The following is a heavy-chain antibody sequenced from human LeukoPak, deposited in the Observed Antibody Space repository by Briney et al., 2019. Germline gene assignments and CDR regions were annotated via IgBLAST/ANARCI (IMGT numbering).Heavy chain of an antibody. J-gene: IGHJ3*02. V-gene: IGHV4-38-2*02. CDR3: ARDYSSSSGDAFDI. CDR1: GYSISSGYY. CDR2: IYHSGST. Sequence: SETLSLTXAVSGYSISSGYYWGWIRQPPGKGLEWIGSIYHSGSTYYNPSLKSRVTISVDTSKNQFSLKLSSVTAADTAVYYCARDYSSSSGDAFDIWGQGTMVTVSS. D-gene: IGHD6-6*01.